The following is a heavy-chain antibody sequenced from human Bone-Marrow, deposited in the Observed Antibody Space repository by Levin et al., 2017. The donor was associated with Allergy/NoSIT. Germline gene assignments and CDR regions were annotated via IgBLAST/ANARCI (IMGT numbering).Heavy chain of an antibody. V-gene: IGHV3-7*02. Sequence: GGSLRLSCAASGIPFSNYWVTWVRQAPGKGLEWLANMKEDGSETNYVDSVRGRFTISRDNAKNSLFLQMNTLRAEDTAIYYCAIRNLWYWGQGTLVTVSS. CDR1: GIPFSNYW. CDR3: AIRNLWY. D-gene: IGHD1-14*01. J-gene: IGHJ4*02. CDR2: MKEDGSET.